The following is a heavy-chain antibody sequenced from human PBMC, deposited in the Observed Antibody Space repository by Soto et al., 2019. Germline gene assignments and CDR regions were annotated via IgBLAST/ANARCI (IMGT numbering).Heavy chain of an antibody. J-gene: IGHJ4*02. Sequence: QLQLQESGPGLVKPSETLSLTCTVSGGSISSSSYYWGWIRQPPGKGLEWIGSIYYSGSTYYNPSLKRQVTISVDTSKNQFSLIRSSGTAAETAVYYCARHRYGSGSYWLPRTFDYWGQGTLVTVSS. CDR2: IYYSGST. CDR3: ARHRYGSGSYWLPRTFDY. D-gene: IGHD3-10*01. V-gene: IGHV4-39*01. CDR1: GGSISSSSYY.